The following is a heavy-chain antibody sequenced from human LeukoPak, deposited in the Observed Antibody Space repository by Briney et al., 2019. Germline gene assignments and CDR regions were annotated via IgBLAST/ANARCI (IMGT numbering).Heavy chain of an antibody. D-gene: IGHD5-12*01. CDR3: ANPQSRGYDYLDY. CDR1: GFTVSSDY. Sequence: GGSLRLSCAASGFTVSSDYMSWVRQAPGKGLEWVSVIYRDGSTYYADSVKGRFTISRDNSRNTLYLQMNSLRGDDTAVYYCANPQSRGYDYLDYWGQGTLVTVSS. CDR2: IYRDGST. V-gene: IGHV3-66*01. J-gene: IGHJ4*02.